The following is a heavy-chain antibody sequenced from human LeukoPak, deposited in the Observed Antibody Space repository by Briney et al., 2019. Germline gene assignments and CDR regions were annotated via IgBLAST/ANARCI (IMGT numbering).Heavy chain of an antibody. CDR3: ARGIVVTDYYYMDV. D-gene: IGHD2-15*01. Sequence: GASVTVSFTASGGTFSIYAISWVRQAPGQGLEWMGGIIPIFGTANYAQKFQGRVTITTDESTSTAYMELSSLRSEDTAVYYCARGIVVTDYYYMDVWGKGTTVTVSS. J-gene: IGHJ6*03. CDR1: GGTFSIYA. CDR2: IIPIFGTA. V-gene: IGHV1-69*05.